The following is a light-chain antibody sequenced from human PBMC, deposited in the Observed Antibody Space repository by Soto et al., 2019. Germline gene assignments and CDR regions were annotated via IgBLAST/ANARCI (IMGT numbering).Light chain of an antibody. CDR2: DVS. V-gene: IGLV2-11*01. CDR3: CSFAGNYIYV. CDR1: SSDVGGYNY. Sequence: QSVLTQPRSVSGSPGQSVTISCTGTSSDVGGYNYVSWYLQHPGKAPKVMIYDVSKRPSGVPDRFSGSKSGNTASLTISGLQSEDEADYYCCSFAGNYIYVFGTGIKVTVL. J-gene: IGLJ1*01.